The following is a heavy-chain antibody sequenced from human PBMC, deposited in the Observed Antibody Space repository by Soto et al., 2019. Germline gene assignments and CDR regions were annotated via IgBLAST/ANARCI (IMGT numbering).Heavy chain of an antibody. Sequence: PGGSLRLSCAASGFTVCIYWMDWVRQTPGKGLEWVANINQDGSKKNYVDSVKGRFTISRDNAKNSLYLQMSSLTAEDSALYYCSTSLDSWGQGTLVTVSS. CDR2: INQDGSKK. CDR1: GFTVCIYW. J-gene: IGHJ4*02. CDR3: STSLDS. V-gene: IGHV3-7*01.